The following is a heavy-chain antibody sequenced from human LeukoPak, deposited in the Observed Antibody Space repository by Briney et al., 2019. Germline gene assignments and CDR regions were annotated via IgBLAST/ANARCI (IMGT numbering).Heavy chain of an antibody. V-gene: IGHV3-23*01. CDR2: ISGSGYST. CDR3: AQWSRYFDY. CDR1: GFTFNNYA. Sequence: PGGSLRLSCAASGFTFNNYAMTWVRQAPGKGLEWVSAISGSGYSTYYEDSVKGRFTISRDNSKNTLYLQMNSLRAEDTALYFCAQWSRYFDYWGQGTLVTVSS. J-gene: IGHJ4*02. D-gene: IGHD1-26*01.